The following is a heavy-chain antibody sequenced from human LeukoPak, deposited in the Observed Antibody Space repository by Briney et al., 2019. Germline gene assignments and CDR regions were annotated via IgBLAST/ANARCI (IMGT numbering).Heavy chain of an antibody. CDR2: IGIRGDT. D-gene: IGHD6-19*01. Sequence: GGSLRLSCAASGFTFIDYDMHWVRQVIGKGLECVSAIGIRGDTHYSGSVKGRFTISRENAESSLYLQMNSLRAEDTAVYYCARGGIQVSGIDEFDYWGQGTLVTVSS. V-gene: IGHV3-13*01. CDR3: ARGGIQVSGIDEFDY. CDR1: GFTFIDYD. J-gene: IGHJ4*02.